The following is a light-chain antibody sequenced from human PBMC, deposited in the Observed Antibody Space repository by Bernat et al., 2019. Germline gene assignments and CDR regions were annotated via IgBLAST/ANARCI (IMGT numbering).Light chain of an antibody. Sequence: QSALTQPASVSGSPGQSITISCIGTSSDIGSYNYVSWYQQHPGKAPNLLIYAVANRPSGVSNRFSASKSGNTASLTISGLQAEDESDYYCSSYTSSSTPWVFGGGTKLTVL. CDR1: SSDIGSYNY. V-gene: IGLV2-14*03. CDR2: AVA. CDR3: SSYTSSSTPWV. J-gene: IGLJ3*02.